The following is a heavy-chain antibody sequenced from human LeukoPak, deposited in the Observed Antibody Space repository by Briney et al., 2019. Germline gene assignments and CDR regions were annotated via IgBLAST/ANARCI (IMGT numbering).Heavy chain of an antibody. D-gene: IGHD2-15*01. Sequence: SVKVSCKASGGTFSSYAISWVRQAPGQGLEWMGRIIPILGIANYAQKFQGRVTITADKSTSTAYMELSSLRSEDTAVYYCARGPLYCSGGSCYSRWFDPWGQGTLVTVSS. CDR3: ARGPLYCSGGSCYSRWFDP. CDR1: GGTFSSYA. CDR2: IIPILGIA. V-gene: IGHV1-69*04. J-gene: IGHJ5*02.